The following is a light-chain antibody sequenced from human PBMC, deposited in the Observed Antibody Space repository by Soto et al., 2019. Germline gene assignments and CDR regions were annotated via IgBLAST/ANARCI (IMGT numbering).Light chain of an antibody. Sequence: DIVLTQSPGTLSLSPGERATLSCRASQSVSSSYLAWYQQKPGQAPRLLIYGASSRATGIPDRFSGSGSGTDFTLTISRLEPEDFALYYCQQRSNWPPTWTFGHGTKVDI. CDR2: GAS. V-gene: IGKV3D-20*02. CDR3: QQRSNWPPTWT. J-gene: IGKJ1*01. CDR1: QSVSSSY.